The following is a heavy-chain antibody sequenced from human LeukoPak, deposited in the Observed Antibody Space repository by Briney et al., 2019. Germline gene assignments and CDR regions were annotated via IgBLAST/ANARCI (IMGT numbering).Heavy chain of an antibody. CDR1: GGSVSSGGYY. Sequence: PSQTLSLTCTVSGGSVSSGGYYWSWIRQRPGKGLEWIGYIYYSGSTYYNPSLKGRVTMSVDTSKNQFSLSLSSVTAADTAVYYCARRSLYYFDSSGHSQYYFDYWGQGTLVTVSS. CDR2: IYYSGST. D-gene: IGHD3-22*01. J-gene: IGHJ4*02. CDR3: ARRSLYYFDSSGHSQYYFDY. V-gene: IGHV4-31*03.